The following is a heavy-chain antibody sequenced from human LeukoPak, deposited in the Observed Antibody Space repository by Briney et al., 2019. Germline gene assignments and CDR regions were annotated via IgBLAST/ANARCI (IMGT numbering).Heavy chain of an antibody. V-gene: IGHV1-2*02. Sequence: ASVKVSCKTSRYTLTDYYMHCVRPAPGRGLECMVWINPNRGAPNSAQKCKRRVTMARDTSISTAYMELSRLISDDTALYYCARESFSTLTGATDAFDIWGEGTMVTVSS. D-gene: IGHD3-9*01. J-gene: IGHJ3*02. CDR2: INPNRGAP. CDR1: RYTLTDYY. CDR3: ARESFSTLTGATDAFDI.